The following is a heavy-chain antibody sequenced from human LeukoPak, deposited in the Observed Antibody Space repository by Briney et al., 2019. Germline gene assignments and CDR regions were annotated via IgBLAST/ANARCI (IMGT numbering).Heavy chain of an antibody. J-gene: IGHJ5*02. CDR2: INHSGST. CDR1: GGSFSGYY. CDR3: AGDFWSGYYARPKWFDP. Sequence: PSETLSLTCAVYGGSFSGYYWSWIRQPPGKGLEWIGEINHSGSTNYNPSLKSRVTISVDTSKNQFSLKLSSVTAADTAVYYCAGDFWSGYYARPKWFDPWGQGTLVTVSS. D-gene: IGHD3-3*01. V-gene: IGHV4-34*01.